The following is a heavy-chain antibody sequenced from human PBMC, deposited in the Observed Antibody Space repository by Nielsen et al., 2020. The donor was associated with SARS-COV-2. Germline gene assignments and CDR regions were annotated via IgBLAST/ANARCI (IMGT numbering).Heavy chain of an antibody. CDR3: VKAVLPYYYDSSGYFDY. CDR2: ISSNGGST. V-gene: IGHV3-64D*06. CDR1: GFTFSSYA. Sequence: GESLKISCSASGFTFSSYAMHWVRQAPGKGLEYVSAISSNGGSTYYADSVKGRFTISRDNSKNTLYLQMSSLRAEDTAVYYCVKAVLPYYYDSSGYFDYWGQGTLVTVSS. D-gene: IGHD3-22*01. J-gene: IGHJ4*02.